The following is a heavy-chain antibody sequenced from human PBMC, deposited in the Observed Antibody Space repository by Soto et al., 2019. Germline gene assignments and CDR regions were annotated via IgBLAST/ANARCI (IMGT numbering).Heavy chain of an antibody. CDR1: GFTFSSNW. D-gene: IGHD2-21*01. CDR3: ARGGEVGAGQYYLDDS. J-gene: IGHJ4*02. V-gene: IGHV3-74*01. CDR2: MNPDGSTR. Sequence: EVQLVESGGDLVQPGGSLRLSCEASGFTFSSNWMHWVRQGPGKGLVWVSRMNPDGSTRGYADSVKGRFTISRDNARNTVFLKMSSLRAEDTAVYYCARGGEVGAGQYYLDDSWGQGTLVTV.